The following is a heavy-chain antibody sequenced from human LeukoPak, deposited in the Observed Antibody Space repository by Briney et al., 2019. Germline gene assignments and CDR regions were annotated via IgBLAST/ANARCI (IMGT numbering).Heavy chain of an antibody. Sequence: GESLKISCKGSGYSFTSYWIGWVRQMPGKGLEWVGIIYPGDSDTRYSPSFQGQVTISADKSISTAYLQWSSLKASDTAMYYCARQNDILTGYYNSDYWGQGTLVTVSS. D-gene: IGHD3-9*01. CDR2: IYPGDSDT. CDR3: ARQNDILTGYYNSDY. CDR1: GYSFTSYW. J-gene: IGHJ4*02. V-gene: IGHV5-51*01.